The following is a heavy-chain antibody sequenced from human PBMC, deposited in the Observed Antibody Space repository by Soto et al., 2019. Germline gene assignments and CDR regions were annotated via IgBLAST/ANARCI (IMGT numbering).Heavy chain of an antibody. CDR1: GYTFTGYY. J-gene: IGHJ6*02. CDR2: INPNSGGT. V-gene: IGHV1-2*02. D-gene: IGHD3-3*01. CDR3: PRDQSIFGVVINHYYGMDV. Sequence: QVQLVQSGAEVKKPGASVKVSCKASGYTFTGYYMHWVRQAPGQGLEWMGWINPNSGGTNYAQKFQGRVTMTRDTSISTAYMELSRLRSDDTAVYYCPRDQSIFGVVINHYYGMDVWGQGTTVTVSS.